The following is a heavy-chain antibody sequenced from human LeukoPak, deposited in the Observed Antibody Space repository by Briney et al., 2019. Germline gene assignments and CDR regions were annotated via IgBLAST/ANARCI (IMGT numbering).Heavy chain of an antibody. CDR2: MNPNSGNT. CDR1: GYTFTSYD. V-gene: IGHV1-8*01. D-gene: IGHD6-13*01. Sequence: ASVKVSCKASGYTFTSYDINWVRQATGQGLEWLGWMNPNSGNTGYAQKFQGRVTMTRNTSISTAYMELSSLRSEDTAVYYCAIAASGTVLNWFDPWGQGTLVTVSS. J-gene: IGHJ5*02. CDR3: AIAASGTVLNWFDP.